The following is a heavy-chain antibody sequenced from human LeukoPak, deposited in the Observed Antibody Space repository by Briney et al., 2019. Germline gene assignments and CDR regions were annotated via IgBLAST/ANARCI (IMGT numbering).Heavy chain of an antibody. V-gene: IGHV4-39*07. Sequence: SETLSLTCTVSGGSISSSSYYWGWIRQPPGKGLEWIGSIYYSGSTNYNPSLKSRVTISVDTSKNQFSLKLSSVTAADTAVYYCASLASGSLGFRFDYWGQGTLVTVSS. CDR1: GGSISSSSYY. CDR2: IYYSGST. J-gene: IGHJ4*02. D-gene: IGHD1-26*01. CDR3: ASLASGSLGFRFDY.